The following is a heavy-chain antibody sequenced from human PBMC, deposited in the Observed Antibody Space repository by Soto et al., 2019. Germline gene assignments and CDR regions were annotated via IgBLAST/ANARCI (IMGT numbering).Heavy chain of an antibody. CDR2: IYSGGST. Sequence: PGGSLRLSCAAAGFTVSSNYMSWVRQAPGKGLEWVSVIYSGGSTYYADSVKGRFTISRDNSKNTLYLQMNSLRAEDTAVYYCARLYRGYFDYWGQGTLVTVSS. CDR3: ARLYRGYFDY. CDR1: GFTVSSNY. V-gene: IGHV3-53*01. D-gene: IGHD2-2*02. J-gene: IGHJ4*02.